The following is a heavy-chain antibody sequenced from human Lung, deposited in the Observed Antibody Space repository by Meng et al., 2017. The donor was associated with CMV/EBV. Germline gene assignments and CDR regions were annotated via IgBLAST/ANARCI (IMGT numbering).Heavy chain of an antibody. CDR2: IYSNNNT. V-gene: IGHV3-53*01. D-gene: IGHD1-26*01. CDR3: ARVVGLHFDY. J-gene: IGHJ4*02. Sequence: GESLKISCAASGLSVSSKYMSWVRQAPGKGLEWVSVIYSNNNTYYADSVKGRFTISRDNSKNTLYFQMNSPRAEDTAVYYCARVVGLHFDYWGQGTLVTVSS. CDR1: GLSVSSKY.